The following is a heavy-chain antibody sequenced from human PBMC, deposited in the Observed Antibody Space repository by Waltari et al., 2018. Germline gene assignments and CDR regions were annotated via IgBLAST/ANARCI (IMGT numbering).Heavy chain of an antibody. Sequence: EVQLLESGGGLVQPGGSLRLSCAASGFTFSSYAMSWVRQAPGKGLEWVSVIYSGGISTYYADSVKGRFTISRDNSKNTLFLQMNSLRAEDTAVYHCAKSRGDYFGLLDYWGQGTLLTISS. CDR3: AKSRGDYFGLLDY. CDR2: IYSGGIST. J-gene: IGHJ4*02. D-gene: IGHD4-17*01. V-gene: IGHV3-23*03. CDR1: GFTFSSYA.